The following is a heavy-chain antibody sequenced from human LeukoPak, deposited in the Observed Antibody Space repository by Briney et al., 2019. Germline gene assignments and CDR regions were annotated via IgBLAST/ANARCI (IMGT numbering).Heavy chain of an antibody. CDR3: AREGAWAFDP. Sequence: SETVSLTCTVSGGSISSYYWSWIRQPPGKGLEWIGYIYYSGSTNYNPSLKSRVTISVDTSKNQFSLKLSSVTAADTAVYYCAREGAWAFDPWGQGTLVTVSS. D-gene: IGHD3-16*01. J-gene: IGHJ5*02. CDR2: IYYSGST. V-gene: IGHV4-59*01. CDR1: GGSISSYY.